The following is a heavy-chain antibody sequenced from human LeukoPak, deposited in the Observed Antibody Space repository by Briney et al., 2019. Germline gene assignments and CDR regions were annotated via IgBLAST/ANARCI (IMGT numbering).Heavy chain of an antibody. D-gene: IGHD6-25*01. CDR2: IGTSSTTI. Sequence: GGSLRLSCAASGFTFSSYTMNWVRQPPGKGLEWVSNIGTSSTTIYYADSGKGRFTISRDNAKNSLYLQMNSLRADDTAVYYCARFAAGGSYYYYMDVWGKGTTVTVSS. J-gene: IGHJ6*03. CDR3: ARFAAGGSYYYYMDV. V-gene: IGHV3-48*01. CDR1: GFTFSSYT.